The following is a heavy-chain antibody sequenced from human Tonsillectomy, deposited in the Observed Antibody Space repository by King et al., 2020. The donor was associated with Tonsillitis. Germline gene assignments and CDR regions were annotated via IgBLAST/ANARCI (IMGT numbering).Heavy chain of an antibody. CDR2: IYHSGNT. CDR3: AGGYCTDGVCNSAFDY. J-gene: IGHJ4*02. D-gene: IGHD2-8*01. V-gene: IGHV4-4*02. Sequence: VQLVESGPGLVKPSETLSLTCAVSGGSISTNNWWTWVRQPPGKGLEWIGEIYHSGNTNSNPSLKSRVTMSLDKSKNHFSLRLSSVTAADTAVYYCAGGYCTDGVCNSAFDYWGPGTLVTVSS. CDR1: GGSISTNNW.